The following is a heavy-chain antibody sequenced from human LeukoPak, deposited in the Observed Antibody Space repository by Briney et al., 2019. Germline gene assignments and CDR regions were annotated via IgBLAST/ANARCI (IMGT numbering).Heavy chain of an antibody. J-gene: IGHJ6*03. CDR2: INTNTGNP. V-gene: IGHV7-4-1*02. Sequence: GASVKVSCKASGGTFSSYAISWVRQAPGQGLEWMGWINTNTGNPTYAQGFTGRFVFSLDTSVSTAYLQISSLKAEDTAVYYCARAGIARAAAANYYYYYYMDVWGKGTTVTVSS. CDR1: GGTFSSYA. D-gene: IGHD6-13*01. CDR3: ARAGIARAAAANYYYYYYMDV.